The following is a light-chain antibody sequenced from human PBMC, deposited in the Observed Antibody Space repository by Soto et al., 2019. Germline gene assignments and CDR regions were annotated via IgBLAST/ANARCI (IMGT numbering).Light chain of an antibody. V-gene: IGLV2-23*01. J-gene: IGLJ1*01. CDR2: EGT. CDR1: SRDVGSYDL. CDR3: CSYAGSTTYV. Sequence: QSVLTQPASVSGSPGQSITISCTGTSRDVGSYDLVSWYQHHPGKAPKLMIYEGTKRPSGVSNRFSGSKSGNTASLAISGLQAEDEADYCCCSYAGSTTYVFGTGNKVTVL.